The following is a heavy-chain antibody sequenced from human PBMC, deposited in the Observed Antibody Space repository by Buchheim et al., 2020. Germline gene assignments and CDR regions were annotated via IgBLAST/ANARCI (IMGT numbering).Heavy chain of an antibody. J-gene: IGHJ3*02. CDR1: EFTFSNYA. Sequence: EVQLLESGGGLVQPGGSLRLSCAASEFTFSNYAMNWVRQAPGKGLEWVSYISSSGSTIYYADSVKGRFTISRDNAKNSLYLQMNSLRAEDTAVYYCARDRSIAARPWGAFDIWGQGT. V-gene: IGHV3-48*03. D-gene: IGHD6-6*01. CDR3: ARDRSIAARPWGAFDI. CDR2: ISSSGSTI.